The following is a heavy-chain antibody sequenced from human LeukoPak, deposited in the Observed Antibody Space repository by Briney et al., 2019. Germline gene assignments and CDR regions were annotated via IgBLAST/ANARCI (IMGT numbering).Heavy chain of an antibody. Sequence: GGSLRLSCAASGFTFSSYAISWVRQAPGKGLEWVSSISGSGDNTYYADSVKGRFTISRDNSKNTLYLQMNSLGAEDRAVYYCANGYSSFFDYWGQGTLVTVSS. D-gene: IGHD6-19*01. V-gene: IGHV3-23*01. CDR3: ANGYSSFFDY. J-gene: IGHJ4*02. CDR2: ISGSGDNT. CDR1: GFTFSSYA.